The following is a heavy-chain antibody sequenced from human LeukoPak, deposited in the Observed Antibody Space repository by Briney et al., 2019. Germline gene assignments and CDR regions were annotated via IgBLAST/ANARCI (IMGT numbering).Heavy chain of an antibody. J-gene: IGHJ4*02. Sequence: GGSLRLSCAASGFTFSSYSMNWVRQAPGKGLEWVSSISSSSSSYIYYADSVKGRFTISRDNAKNSLYLQMNSLRAEDTAVYYCARDRGRDSSGYYLSPFDYWGQGTLVTVSS. V-gene: IGHV3-21*01. D-gene: IGHD3-22*01. CDR2: ISSSSSSYI. CDR3: ARDRGRDSSGYYLSPFDY. CDR1: GFTFSSYS.